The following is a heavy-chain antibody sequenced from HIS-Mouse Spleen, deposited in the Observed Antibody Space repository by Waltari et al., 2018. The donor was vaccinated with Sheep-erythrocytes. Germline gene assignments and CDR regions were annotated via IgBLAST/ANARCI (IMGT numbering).Heavy chain of an antibody. V-gene: IGHV3-30*18. D-gene: IGHD1-1*01. CDR1: VFTFSSYG. J-gene: IGHJ2*01. Sequence: QVQLVESGGGVVQPGRSLRLSCAASVFTFSSYGMHWVPRAPGKGLEWVAVISYDGSNKYYADSVKGRFTISRDNSKNTLYLQMNSLRAEDTAVYYCAKVRTVNYWYFDLWGRGTLVTVSS. CDR3: AKVRTVNYWYFDL. CDR2: ISYDGSNK.